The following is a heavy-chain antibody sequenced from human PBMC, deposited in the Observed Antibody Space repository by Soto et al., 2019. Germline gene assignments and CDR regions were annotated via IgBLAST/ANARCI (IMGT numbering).Heavy chain of an antibody. Sequence: QVQLVESGGGVVQPGRSLRLSCAASGFTFSSYAMHWVRQAPGKGLEWVAVISYDGSNKYYADSVKGRFTISRDNSKNALYLQMNSLRAEDTAVYYCARGLSHDSSGYYYLKINWYFDLWGRGTLVTVSS. CDR2: ISYDGSNK. V-gene: IGHV3-30-3*01. J-gene: IGHJ2*01. CDR1: GFTFSSYA. D-gene: IGHD3-22*01. CDR3: ARGLSHDSSGYYYLKINWYFDL.